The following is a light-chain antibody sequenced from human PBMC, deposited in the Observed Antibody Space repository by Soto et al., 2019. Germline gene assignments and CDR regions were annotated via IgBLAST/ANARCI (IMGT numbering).Light chain of an antibody. V-gene: IGLV3-21*04. CDR1: NIGSKS. J-gene: IGLJ2*01. CDR2: YDS. CDR3: QVWDSSSDHVV. Sequence: SYELAQSPSVSVAPGKTASIPCGGNNIGSKSVHWYQQKPGQAPVLVIFYDSDRPSGIPERFSGSNSGNTATLTISRVEAGDEADDYCQVWDSSSDHVVFGGGTKLTVL.